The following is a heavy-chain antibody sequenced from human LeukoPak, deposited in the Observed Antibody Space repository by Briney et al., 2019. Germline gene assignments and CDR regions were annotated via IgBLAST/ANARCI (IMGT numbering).Heavy chain of an antibody. Sequence: GGSLRLSCAASGFPFSSYSMNWVRQAPGKGLEWVSAISGSGGSTYYADSVKGRFTISRDNSKNTLYLQMNSLRAEDTAVYYCAKEGRYYDSSGYTRSVWYFDLWGRGTLVTVSS. CDR1: GFPFSSYS. D-gene: IGHD3-22*01. V-gene: IGHV3-23*01. CDR3: AKEGRYYDSSGYTRSVWYFDL. J-gene: IGHJ2*01. CDR2: ISGSGGST.